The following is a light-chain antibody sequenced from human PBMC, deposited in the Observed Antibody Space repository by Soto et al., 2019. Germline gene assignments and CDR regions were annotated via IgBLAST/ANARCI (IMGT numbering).Light chain of an antibody. CDR3: QQYDHYPWT. Sequence: EIPMTQSPSTLTASLGDKVTITCRASQSVGTSLAWYQQKPGKAPNLLISDVSNLESGVPSRFSGSGSGTDFTLTISSLQPADFATYYCQQYDHYPWTFGRGTKVEFK. CDR2: DVS. CDR1: QSVGTS. V-gene: IGKV1-5*01. J-gene: IGKJ1*01.